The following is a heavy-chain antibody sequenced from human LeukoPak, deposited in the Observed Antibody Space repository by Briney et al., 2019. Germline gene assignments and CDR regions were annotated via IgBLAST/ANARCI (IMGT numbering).Heavy chain of an antibody. CDR2: INPNSGGT. V-gene: IGHV1-2*02. CDR1: GYTFTGYY. J-gene: IGHJ6*03. D-gene: IGHD1-26*01. Sequence: ASVKVSCKPSGYTFTGYYMHWVRHAPGQGLEWMGWINPNSGGTNYTQKFQGRVTMTRDTPISTAYMELSRLRSDDTAVYYCARRMAGGSYPTYLYYYYYMDVWGKGTTVTVSS. CDR3: ARRMAGGSYPTYLYYYYYMDV.